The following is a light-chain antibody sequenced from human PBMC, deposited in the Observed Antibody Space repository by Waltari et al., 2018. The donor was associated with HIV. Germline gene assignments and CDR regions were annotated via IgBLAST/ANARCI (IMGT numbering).Light chain of an antibody. CDR3: QQYGSWPLT. V-gene: IGKV3-15*01. Sequence: EIVMTQSPATLYVSPGERTNLSCRASQSVSSNLAWYKQKPGQAPRLLIHSASTRATGIPARFSGGGSGTDFTLSITSLQSEDSGFYYCQQYGSWPLTFGGGTKVEIK. J-gene: IGKJ4*01. CDR1: QSVSSN. CDR2: SAS.